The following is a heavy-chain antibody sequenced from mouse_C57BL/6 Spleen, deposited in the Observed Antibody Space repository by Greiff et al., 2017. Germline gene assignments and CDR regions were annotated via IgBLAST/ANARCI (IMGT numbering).Heavy chain of an antibody. J-gene: IGHJ3*01. D-gene: IGHD2-5*01. Sequence: QVQLQQPGAELVMPGASVKLSCKASGYTFTSYWMHWVKQRPGQGLEWIGEIDPSDSYTNYNQKFKGKSTLTVDKSSSTAYMQLSSLTSEDSAVYYCARENSNPWFAYWGQGTLVTVSA. V-gene: IGHV1-69*01. CDR1: GYTFTSYW. CDR2: IDPSDSYT. CDR3: ARENSNPWFAY.